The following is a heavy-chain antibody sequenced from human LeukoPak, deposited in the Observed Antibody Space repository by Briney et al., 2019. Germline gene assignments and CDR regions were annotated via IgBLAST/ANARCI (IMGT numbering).Heavy chain of an antibody. D-gene: IGHD6-19*01. Sequence: PGGSLRLSCAASGFIFSNYAMRWVRQAPGKGLEWVSGINISGDRRFYADSVKGRFTISRDNSKNTLYLQMNSLRAEDTAVYYCARGWYNFDYWGQGTRVTVSS. V-gene: IGHV3-23*01. CDR3: ARGWYNFDY. CDR1: GFIFSNYA. J-gene: IGHJ4*02. CDR2: INISGDRR.